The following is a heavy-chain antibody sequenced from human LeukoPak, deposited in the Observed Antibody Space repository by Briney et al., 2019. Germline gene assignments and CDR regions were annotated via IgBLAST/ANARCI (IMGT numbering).Heavy chain of an antibody. CDR2: ISGSGGST. V-gene: IGHV3-23*01. D-gene: IGHD3-22*01. Sequence: AGGSLRLSCAASGFTFSSYAMSWVRQAPGKGLEWVSDISGSGGSTYYADSVNGRFTISRDNSKNTLYLQMNSLRAENTAVYYCAKVAACRITMIVVPCGMDVWGQGTTVTVSS. CDR1: GFTFSSYA. CDR3: AKVAACRITMIVVPCGMDV. J-gene: IGHJ6*02.